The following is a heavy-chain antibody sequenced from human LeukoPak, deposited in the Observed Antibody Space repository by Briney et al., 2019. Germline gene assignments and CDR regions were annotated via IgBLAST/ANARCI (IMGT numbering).Heavy chain of an antibody. CDR1: GFTFSSYA. CDR3: AKDFTMISD. CDR2: ISGSGGST. D-gene: IGHD3-22*01. Sequence: GASLRLSCAASGFTFSSYAMSWVRQAPGKGLEWVSAISGSGGSTYYVDSVKGQFTISRDNSKNTLYLQMNSLRAEDTAVYYCAKDFTMISDWGQGTLVTVSS. V-gene: IGHV3-23*01. J-gene: IGHJ4*02.